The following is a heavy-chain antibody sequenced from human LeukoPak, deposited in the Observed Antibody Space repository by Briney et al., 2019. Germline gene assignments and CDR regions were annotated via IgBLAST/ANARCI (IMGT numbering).Heavy chain of an antibody. V-gene: IGHV1-46*01. CDR1: GYTFTSYY. CDR2: INPSGGST. D-gene: IGHD5-12*01. J-gene: IGHJ4*02. Sequence: GGSLRLSCAASGYTFTSYYMHWVRQAPGQGLEWMGIINPSGGSTSYAQQFQGRVTMTRDTSTSTVYMELSSMRSEDTAVYYCARDILPSYSGYDRTLPDYWGQGTLVTVSS. CDR3: ARDILPSYSGYDRTLPDY.